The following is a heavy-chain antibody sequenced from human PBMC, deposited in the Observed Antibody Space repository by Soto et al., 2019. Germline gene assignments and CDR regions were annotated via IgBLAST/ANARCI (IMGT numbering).Heavy chain of an antibody. CDR3: ARARYVLTGYYKGGYYYFDY. D-gene: IGHD3-9*01. CDR1: GGSISSTNW. V-gene: IGHV4-4*02. CDR2: IYHNGGP. Sequence: PSETLSLTCVVSGGSISSTNWWTWVRQPPGKRLEWIGEIYHNGGPTYSPSLRGRATISVDKSNNQFSLRLRSVTAADTAVYFCARARYVLTGYYKGGYYYFDYWGQGTPVTVSS. J-gene: IGHJ4*02.